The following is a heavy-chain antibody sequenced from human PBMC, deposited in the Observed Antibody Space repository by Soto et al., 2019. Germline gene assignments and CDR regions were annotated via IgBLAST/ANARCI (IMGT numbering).Heavy chain of an antibody. V-gene: IGHV3-23*01. CDR2: ISNNGDAT. CDR3: AQLALWFGEFGRGY. J-gene: IGHJ4*02. Sequence: EVFLSESGGGVTQPGGSLRLSCAAPGIKFRDSAMSWVRQAPGKGLEWVSSISNNGDATYYADSVKGRFNISRDNSEKTVFLEMNSLRVEDTAVYFCAQLALWFGEFGRGYWGQGALVNVSS. CDR1: GIKFRDSA. D-gene: IGHD3-10*01.